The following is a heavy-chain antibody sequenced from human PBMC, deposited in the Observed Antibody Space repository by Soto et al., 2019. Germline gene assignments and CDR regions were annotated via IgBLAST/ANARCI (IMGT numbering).Heavy chain of an antibody. CDR1: GGSISSSSYY. V-gene: IGHV4-39*01. D-gene: IGHD3-10*01. Sequence: SETLSLTCTVSGGSISSSSYYWGWIRQPPGKGLEWIGSIYYSGSTYYNPSLKSRVTISVDTSKNQFSLKLSSVTAADTAVYYCARPTYYYGSGSYEDLDVWGKGTTVTVSS. CDR3: ARPTYYYGSGSYEDLDV. J-gene: IGHJ6*04. CDR2: IYYSGST.